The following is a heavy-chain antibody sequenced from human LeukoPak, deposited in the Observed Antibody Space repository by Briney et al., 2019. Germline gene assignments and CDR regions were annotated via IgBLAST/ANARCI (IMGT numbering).Heavy chain of an antibody. V-gene: IGHV4-39*07. Sequence: PSETLSLTCTVSGGSISSSSYYWGWIRQPPGKGLEWIGSIYYSGSTYYNPSLKSRVTISVDTSKNQFSLKLSSVTAADTAVYYCARGRETYYYDSSGYYYRDYWGQGTLVTVSS. CDR1: GGSISSSSYY. CDR3: ARGRETYYYDSSGYYYRDY. CDR2: IYYSGST. D-gene: IGHD3-22*01. J-gene: IGHJ4*02.